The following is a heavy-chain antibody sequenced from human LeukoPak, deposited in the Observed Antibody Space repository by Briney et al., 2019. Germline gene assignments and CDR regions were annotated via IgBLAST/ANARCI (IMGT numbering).Heavy chain of an antibody. CDR3: ARYSYYYGSGSYRRSYYFDY. V-gene: IGHV4-30-2*01. Sequence: SETLSLTCTVSGGSISSGGYYWSWIRQPPGKGLEWIGYIYHSGSTYYNPSLKSRVTISVDRSKNQFSLKLSSVTAADTAVYYCARYSYYYGSGSYRRSYYFDYWGQGTLVTVSS. CDR1: GGSISSGGYY. J-gene: IGHJ4*02. D-gene: IGHD3-10*01. CDR2: IYHSGST.